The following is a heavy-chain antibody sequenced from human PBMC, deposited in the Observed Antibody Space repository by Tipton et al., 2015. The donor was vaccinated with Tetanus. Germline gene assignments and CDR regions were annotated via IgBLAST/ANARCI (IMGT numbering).Heavy chain of an antibody. J-gene: IGHJ4*02. CDR3: ARQKGY. CDR1: GYNFTIYW. V-gene: IGHV5-51*01. Sequence: QSGAEVKKPGESLKISCKPSGYNFTIYWIGWVRQMPGKGLEWMGVINPTDYQTSYNPSFEGQVTISADRSINTAYLQGSSLQTSDTAMYYCARQKGYWGQGTLVTVSS. CDR2: INPTDYQT.